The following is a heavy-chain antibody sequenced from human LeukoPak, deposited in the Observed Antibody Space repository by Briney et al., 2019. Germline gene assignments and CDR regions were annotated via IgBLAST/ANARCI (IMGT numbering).Heavy chain of an antibody. V-gene: IGHV3-23*01. D-gene: IGHD1-1*01. Sequence: GGSLRLSCAASGFIFSNYAMSWVRQAPGKGLEWVSSITNSGDGTYYADSVKGRFTTSRDNSKNTLYLQMNSLRAEDTAMYYCAKDTVYTGYHCYFDYWGQGALVTVSS. CDR2: ITNSGDGT. CDR3: AKDTVYTGYHCYFDY. CDR1: GFIFSNYA. J-gene: IGHJ4*02.